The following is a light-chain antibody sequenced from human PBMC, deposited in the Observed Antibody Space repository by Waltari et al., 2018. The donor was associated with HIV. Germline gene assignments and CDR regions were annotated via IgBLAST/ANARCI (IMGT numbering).Light chain of an antibody. CDR1: SSDVGAYNY. J-gene: IGLJ2*01. CDR2: DVT. V-gene: IGLV2-8*01. Sequence: QSALTQPPSASGSPGQSVTIYCTGTSSDVGAYNYVSWFQQHPGKAPKLMIDDVTKRPSGVPDRFSGSKSGNTASLTVAGLQAEDEADYYCASHAGSKDVFGGGTRLTVL. CDR3: ASHAGSKDV.